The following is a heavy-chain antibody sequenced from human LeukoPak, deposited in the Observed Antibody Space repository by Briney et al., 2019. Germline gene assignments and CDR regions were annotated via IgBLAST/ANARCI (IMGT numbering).Heavy chain of an antibody. CDR2: IYYSGST. D-gene: IGHD2-2*01. V-gene: IGHV4-39*01. J-gene: IGHJ3*02. CDR1: GGSISSSSYY. CDR3: ARRCSSTSCYGAFDI. Sequence: SETLSLTCTVSGGSISSSSYYWGWIRQPPGKGLEWIGSIYYSGSTYYNPSLKSRVTISVDTSKNQFSLKLSSVTAADTAVYYCARRCSSTSCYGAFDIWGQGTMVTVSS.